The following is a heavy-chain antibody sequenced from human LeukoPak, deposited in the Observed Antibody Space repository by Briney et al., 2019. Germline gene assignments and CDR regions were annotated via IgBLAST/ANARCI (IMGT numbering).Heavy chain of an antibody. CDR1: GGSFSGYY. J-gene: IGHJ5*02. V-gene: IGHV4-34*01. CDR2: INHGGST. CDR3: ARDDDRGVTNFDP. Sequence: SETLSLTCAVYGGSFSGYYWNWIRQPPGKGLEWIGEINHGGSTNYNPSLKSRVTISVDTSKNQFSLQLTSVTAADTAVYYGARDDDRGVTNFDPWGQGTLVTVSS. D-gene: IGHD3-10*01.